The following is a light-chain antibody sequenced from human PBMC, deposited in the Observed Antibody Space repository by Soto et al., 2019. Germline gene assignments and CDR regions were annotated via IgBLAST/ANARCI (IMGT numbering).Light chain of an antibody. CDR2: DAS. J-gene: IGKJ4*01. CDR1: QSVSSY. Sequence: EIVLTQSPATLSLSPGESATLSCRASQSVSSYLVWYQQKPGQAPRLLIYDASNRATGIPARFSGSGSGTAFTLTISGLEPEDFALYYCQQRSNSPTTFGGGTKVEIK. V-gene: IGKV3-11*01. CDR3: QQRSNSPTT.